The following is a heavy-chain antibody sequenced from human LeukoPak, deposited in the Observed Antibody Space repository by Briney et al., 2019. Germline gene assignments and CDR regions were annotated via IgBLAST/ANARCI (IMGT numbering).Heavy chain of an antibody. Sequence: ASVKVSCKASGYTFTGYYMHWVRQAPGQGLEWMGWINPSSGGTNYAQKFQGRVTMTRDTSISTAYMELSRLRSDDTAVYYCARDNSVGDTAWWFDPWGQGTLVTVSS. CDR3: ARDNSVGDTAWWFDP. J-gene: IGHJ5*02. V-gene: IGHV1-2*02. D-gene: IGHD1-26*01. CDR1: GYTFTGYY. CDR2: INPSSGGT.